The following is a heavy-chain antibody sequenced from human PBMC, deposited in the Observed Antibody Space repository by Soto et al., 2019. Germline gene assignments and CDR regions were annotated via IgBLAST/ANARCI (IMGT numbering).Heavy chain of an antibody. D-gene: IGHD4-17*01. Sequence: EVHLLESGGGLVQPWGSLRLSCEGTGFIFSDYAMTWVRQAPGKGLEWVSLISDTGGSAYYTSSVKGRFTASRDNSKNKVYLQMKSRTVDDTAIYYCEKGHITNVTTDFDYWGQGTLVTVSS. CDR1: GFIFSDYA. CDR3: EKGHITNVTTDFDY. V-gene: IGHV3-23*01. CDR2: ISDTGGSA. J-gene: IGHJ4*02.